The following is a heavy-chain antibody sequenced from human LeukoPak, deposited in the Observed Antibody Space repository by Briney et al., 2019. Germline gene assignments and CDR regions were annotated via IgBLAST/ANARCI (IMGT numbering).Heavy chain of an antibody. D-gene: IGHD6-6*01. J-gene: IGHJ4*02. CDR1: GGSISSGSYY. V-gene: IGHV4-61*02. CDR2: IYTSGTT. CDR3: ARVAARGAVDY. Sequence: SQTLSLTCAVSGGSISSGSYYWSWIRQPAGKGLEWIGLIYTSGTTNYNPSLRSRVTISIDMSKNQFSLKLSSVTAADTAVYYCARVAARGAVDYWGQGTLVTVSS.